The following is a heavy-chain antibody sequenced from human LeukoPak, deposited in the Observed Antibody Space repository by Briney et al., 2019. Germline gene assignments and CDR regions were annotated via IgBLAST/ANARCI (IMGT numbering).Heavy chain of an antibody. Sequence: SGTLSLTCAVYGGSFSGYYWSWIRQPPGKGLEWIGEINHSGSTNYNPSLKSRVTISVDTSKNQFSLKLSSVTAADTAVYYCARVQDDYWGQGTLVTVSS. J-gene: IGHJ4*02. V-gene: IGHV4-34*01. CDR3: ARVQDDY. CDR2: INHSGST. CDR1: GGSFSGYY.